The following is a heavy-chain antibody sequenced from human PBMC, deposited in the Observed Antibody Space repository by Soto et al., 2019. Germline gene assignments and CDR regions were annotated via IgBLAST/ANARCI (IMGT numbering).Heavy chain of an antibody. J-gene: IGHJ4*02. CDR2: ISSSSTI. D-gene: IGHD5-18*01. Sequence: PGGSLRLSCAASGFTFSSYSMNWVRQAPGKGLGWVSYISSSSTIYYADSVKGRFTISRDNAKNSLYLQMNSLRDEDAAVYYCARGYSYGPYYFDYWGQGTLVTVSS. CDR1: GFTFSSYS. CDR3: ARGYSYGPYYFDY. V-gene: IGHV3-48*02.